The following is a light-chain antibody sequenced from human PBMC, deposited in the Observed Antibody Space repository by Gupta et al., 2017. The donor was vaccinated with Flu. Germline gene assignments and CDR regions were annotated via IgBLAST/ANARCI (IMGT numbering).Light chain of an antibody. V-gene: IGKV3-20*01. J-gene: IGKJ1*01. Sequence: LAWYQQKRGQPPMLLFYGASRRARVIPDLFSGSCWGTDFTLTISRQEPEEFAVYYCQHYGSSPLTFGQGTKVEIK. CDR3: QHYGSSPLT. CDR2: GAS.